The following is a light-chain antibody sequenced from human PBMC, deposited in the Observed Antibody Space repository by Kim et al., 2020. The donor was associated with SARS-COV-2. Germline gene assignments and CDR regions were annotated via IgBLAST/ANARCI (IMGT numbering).Light chain of an antibody. Sequence: SLGAPVKPTCTLTSGHSGNAIAWHQQQPEKGPRYLMKVNNDGSHSKGDGIPDRFSGSSSGAERYLTISSLQSVDEADYYCQSWGVFGGGTKLTVL. J-gene: IGLJ3*02. CDR3: QSWGV. V-gene: IGLV4-69*01. CDR2: VNNDGSH. CDR1: SGHSGNA.